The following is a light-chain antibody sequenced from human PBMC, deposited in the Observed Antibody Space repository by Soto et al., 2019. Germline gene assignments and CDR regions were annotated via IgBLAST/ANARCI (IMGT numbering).Light chain of an antibody. V-gene: IGLV2-23*02. CDR2: EVS. CDR3: CSYAGSSTHVV. Sequence: QSALTQPASVSGSPGQSITISCTGTSSDVGSYNLVSWYQQHPGKAPKLMIYEVSKRPSGVSNRFSGSKSGNTASLTIYGLQAEDEADYYCCSYAGSSTHVVFGGGTKVTVL. CDR1: SSDVGSYNL. J-gene: IGLJ2*01.